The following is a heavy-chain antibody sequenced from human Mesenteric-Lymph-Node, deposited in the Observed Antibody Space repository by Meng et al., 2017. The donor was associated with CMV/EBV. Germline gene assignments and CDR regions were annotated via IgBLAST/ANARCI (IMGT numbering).Heavy chain of an antibody. Sequence: ASVKVSCKASGYTFTGYYMHWVRQAPGQGLEWMGWINPNSGGTNYAQKFQGRVTMTRDTSISTAYMELSRLRSEDTAVYYCARAVQGFWSGYDTDYWGQGTLVTVSS. CDR1: GYTFTGYY. D-gene: IGHD3-3*01. CDR3: ARAVQGFWSGYDTDY. CDR2: INPNSGGT. V-gene: IGHV1-2*02. J-gene: IGHJ4*02.